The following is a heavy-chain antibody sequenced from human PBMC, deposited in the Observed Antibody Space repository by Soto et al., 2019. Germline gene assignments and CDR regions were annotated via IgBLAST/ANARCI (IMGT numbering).Heavy chain of an antibody. V-gene: IGHV1-18*01. CDR1: GYTFTSYG. J-gene: IGHJ5*02. Sequence: QVRLVQSGAEVKKPGASVKVSCKASGYTFTSYGISWVRQAPGQGLEWMGWNSAYNGNTNYAQKLQGRVTRTTDTSTSTAYMELSSLRSDDTAVYYCARSYYYDSSGYYIPWGQGTLVTVSS. CDR2: NSAYNGNT. D-gene: IGHD3-22*01. CDR3: ARSYYYDSSGYYIP.